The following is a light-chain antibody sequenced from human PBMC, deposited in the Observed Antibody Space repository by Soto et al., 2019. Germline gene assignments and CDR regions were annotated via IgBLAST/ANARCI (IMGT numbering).Light chain of an antibody. J-gene: IGKJ1*01. CDR1: QRVLYSSSNKNY. CDR2: WAS. Sequence: DIVMTQSPDSLAVSLGERATINCKSSQRVLYSSSNKNYLAWYQQKPGQPPKLLIYWASTRESGVPDRFSGSGSGTDSTLTISRLQAEDVAVYYCQQYCSSPWTFGQGTKVEIK. CDR3: QQYCSSPWT. V-gene: IGKV4-1*01.